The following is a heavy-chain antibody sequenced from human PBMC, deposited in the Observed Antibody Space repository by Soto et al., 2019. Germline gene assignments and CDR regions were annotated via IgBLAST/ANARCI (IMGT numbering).Heavy chain of an antibody. CDR3: ARVTRPFGFDP. Sequence: PSETLSLTCTVSGGSISSYYWSWIRQPAGKGLEWIGRIYTSGSTYYNPSLKSRVTISVDTSKNQFSLKLSSVTAADTAVYYCARVTRPFGFDPWGQGTLVTVSS. V-gene: IGHV4-4*07. CDR1: GGSISSYY. CDR2: IYTSGST. D-gene: IGHD3-10*01. J-gene: IGHJ5*02.